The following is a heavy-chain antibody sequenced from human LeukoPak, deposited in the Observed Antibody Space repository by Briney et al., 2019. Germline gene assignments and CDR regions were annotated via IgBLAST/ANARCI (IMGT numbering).Heavy chain of an antibody. CDR2: ISSSGSTI. J-gene: IGHJ6*02. D-gene: IGHD6-13*01. CDR3: ARDQGGSSSWYYYYGMDV. V-gene: IGHV3-48*03. Sequence: GGSLRLSCAASGFTFSSYEMNWVRQAPGKGLEWASYISSSGSTIYYADSVKGRFTISRDNAKNSLYLQMNSLRAEDTAVYYCARDQGGSSSWYYYYGMDVWGQGTTVTVSS. CDR1: GFTFSSYE.